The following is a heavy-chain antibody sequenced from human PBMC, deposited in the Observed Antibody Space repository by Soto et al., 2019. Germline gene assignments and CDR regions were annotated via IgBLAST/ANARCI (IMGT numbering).Heavy chain of an antibody. CDR1: GYTFNSYY. CDR2: INPNSDVT. J-gene: IGHJ4*02. CDR3: VRVGLNRNYDFDF. V-gene: IGHV1-2*02. D-gene: IGHD3-16*01. Sequence: QVQLVQSGAEVKKPGSSVKVSCKASGYTFNSYYIHWVRQAPGQGLEWMGWINPNSDVTGYAQSFQGRVTMTRDMSMTTAYMDLTRLRSDDTAVYYCVRVGLNRNYDFDFWGQGTLITVSS.